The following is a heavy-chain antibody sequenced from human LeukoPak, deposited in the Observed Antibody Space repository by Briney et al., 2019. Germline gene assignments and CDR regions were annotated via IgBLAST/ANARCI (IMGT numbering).Heavy chain of an antibody. J-gene: IGHJ4*02. CDR3: ARVPGLYNELRGDY. CDR1: GFAFSDYT. D-gene: IGHD3-10*01. V-gene: IGHV3-21*01. CDR2: ISTRSSYI. Sequence: GGSLRLSCAASGFAFSDYTMYWVRQAPGKGLQWTSSISTRSSYISYADSVRGRFTISRDNANNSLFLHMNNLRVEDTAVYYCARVPGLYNELRGDYWGQGSQVIVSS.